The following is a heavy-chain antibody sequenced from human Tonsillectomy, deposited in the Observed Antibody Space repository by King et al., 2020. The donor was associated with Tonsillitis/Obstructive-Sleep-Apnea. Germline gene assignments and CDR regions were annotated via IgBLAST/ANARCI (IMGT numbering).Heavy chain of an antibody. CDR1: AYTFTGYY. CDR3: AGDTLYGDPSEGFEF. CDR2: INPNSGGT. V-gene: IGHV1-2*06. Sequence: QLVQSGAEVKKPGASVKVSCKASAYTFTGYYMHWVRQAPGQGLEWMGRINPNSGGTNYAQKFQSRVTMTRDTSIRTDYMELSRLRSDDTAVYYCAGDTLYGDPSEGFEFWGQGTMVTVSS. J-gene: IGHJ3*01. D-gene: IGHD4-17*01.